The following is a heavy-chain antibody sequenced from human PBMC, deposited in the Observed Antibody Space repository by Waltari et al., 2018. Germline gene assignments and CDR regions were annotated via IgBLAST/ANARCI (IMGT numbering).Heavy chain of an antibody. CDR2: IYHSGST. D-gene: IGHD3-3*01. CDR3: ARVGNLEWPYFDY. J-gene: IGHJ4*02. Sequence: QLQLQESGSGLVKPSQTLSLTCAVSGGSISSGGYSWSWIRQPPGKGLEWIGYIYHSGSTYYHPSRKSGVTISVDRSKNQFSLKLSSVTAADTAVYYCARVGNLEWPYFDYWGQGTLVTVSS. V-gene: IGHV4-30-2*01. CDR1: GGSISSGGYS.